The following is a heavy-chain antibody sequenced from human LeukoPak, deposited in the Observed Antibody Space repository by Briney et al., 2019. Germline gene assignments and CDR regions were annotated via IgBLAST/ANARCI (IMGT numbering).Heavy chain of an antibody. CDR1: GDSMSSGIYY. D-gene: IGHD3-10*01. CDR3: ARSSRLDRGLGSYLRGFDP. CDR2: IYYSGST. Sequence: KTSETLSLTCNVSGDSMSSGIYYWSWIRQPPGKGLEWIGYIYYSGSTNYNPSLKSRVTISVDTSKNQFSLKLSSVTAADTAVYYCARSSRLDRGLGSYLRGFDPWGQGTLVTVSS. V-gene: IGHV4-61*01. J-gene: IGHJ5*02.